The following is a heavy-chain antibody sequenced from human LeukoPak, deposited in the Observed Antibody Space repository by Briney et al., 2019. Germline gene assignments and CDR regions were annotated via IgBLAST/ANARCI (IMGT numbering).Heavy chain of an antibody. Sequence: ASVKVSCKASGYTFTGYYMHWVRQAPGQGLKWMGWINPNSGGTNYAQKFQGRVTMTRDTSISTAYMELSRLRSDDTAVYYCARDGRITMIVPFDYWGQGTLVTVSS. D-gene: IGHD3-22*01. CDR1: GYTFTGYY. J-gene: IGHJ4*02. CDR3: ARDGRITMIVPFDY. V-gene: IGHV1-2*02. CDR2: INPNSGGT.